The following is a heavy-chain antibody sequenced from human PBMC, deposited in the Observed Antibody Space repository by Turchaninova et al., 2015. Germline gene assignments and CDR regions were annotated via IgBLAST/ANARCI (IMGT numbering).Heavy chain of an antibody. D-gene: IGHD5-18*01. CDR2: VNQSGST. V-gene: IGHV4-34*01. J-gene: IGHJ6*04. Sequence: QVQLQQWGAGLLKPAETLSLSCAVYGGSFSAYYWSWIRQSPGKGLEWIGEVNQSGSTNYNPSLKSRVTISIAMSKNQFALKLTSVTAADTAVYYCARGYRGGYSFGSFQYYMDVWGKGTPVTVSS. CDR3: ARGYRGGYSFGSFQYYMDV. CDR1: GGSFSAYY.